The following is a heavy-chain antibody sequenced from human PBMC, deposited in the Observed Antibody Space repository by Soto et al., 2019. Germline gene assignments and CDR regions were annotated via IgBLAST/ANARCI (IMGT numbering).Heavy chain of an antibody. CDR2: IIPLFGTA. J-gene: IGHJ4*02. Sequence: SVKVSCKASGGTFNKYGIDWVRQAPGQGLEWMGGIIPLFGTANYAQKFQGRVTISADEVTSTVYMELRSLRSEDTGVYYCARKSHHDPSGYYYVYLGPGALLAVSS. CDR3: ARKSHHDPSGYYYVY. CDR1: GGTFNKYG. V-gene: IGHV1-69*13. D-gene: IGHD3-22*01.